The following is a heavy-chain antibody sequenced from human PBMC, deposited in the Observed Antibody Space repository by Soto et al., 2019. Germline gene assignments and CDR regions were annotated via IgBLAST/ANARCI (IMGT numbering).Heavy chain of an antibody. CDR1: GFTVSSYS. J-gene: IGHJ4*02. CDR3: ARSHSGGMPNSAY. V-gene: IGHV3-21*01. CDR2: ICSSSSYI. Sequence: GGSLRLSCAASGFTVSSYSMNWVRQAPGKGLEWVSAICSSSSYIYYADSVKCGFTISRDNTKNSLYLQMNSLRAEDTDVYDCARSHSGGMPNSAYWGQGTLVTVSS. D-gene: IGHD2-15*01.